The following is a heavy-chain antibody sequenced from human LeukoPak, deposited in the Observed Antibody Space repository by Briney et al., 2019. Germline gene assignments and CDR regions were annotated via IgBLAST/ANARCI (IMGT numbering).Heavy chain of an antibody. J-gene: IGHJ4*02. Sequence: SVKVSCKASGGTFSSYAISWVRQAPGQGLEWMGGIIPIFGTANYAQKFQGRVTITADKSTSTAYMELSSLRSEDTAVYHCARGGDYDILTGYRAFDYWGQGTLVTVSS. CDR3: ARGGDYDILTGYRAFDY. D-gene: IGHD3-9*01. CDR1: GGTFSSYA. V-gene: IGHV1-69*06. CDR2: IIPIFGTA.